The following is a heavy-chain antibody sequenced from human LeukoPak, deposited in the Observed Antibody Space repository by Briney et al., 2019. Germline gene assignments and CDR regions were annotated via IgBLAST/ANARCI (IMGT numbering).Heavy chain of an antibody. J-gene: IGHJ6*02. CDR2: VNSNGLST. CDR1: GFPFSYYA. V-gene: IGHV3-64*04. CDR3: ARDHITMVRGVSVNYYYYGMDV. Sequence: GGSLRLSCSASGFPFSYYAMHWVRQAPGKGLEYVAAVNSNGLSTYYTDSVKSRFTISRDNSKNTLYLQMNSLRAEDTAVYYCARDHITMVRGVSVNYYYYGMDVWGQGTTVTVSS. D-gene: IGHD3-10*01.